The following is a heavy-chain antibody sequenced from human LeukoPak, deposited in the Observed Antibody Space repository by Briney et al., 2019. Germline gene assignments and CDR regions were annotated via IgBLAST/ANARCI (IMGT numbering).Heavy chain of an antibody. Sequence: SVKVSCKASGGTFSSYAISWVRQAPGQGLEWMGRIIPILGIANYAQKFQGRVTITADKSTSTAYMELSSLRSEDTAVYYCARGPATGDFDYWGQGTLVTVSS. J-gene: IGHJ4*02. CDR1: GGTFSSYA. CDR2: IIPILGIA. D-gene: IGHD7-27*01. V-gene: IGHV1-69*04. CDR3: ARGPATGDFDY.